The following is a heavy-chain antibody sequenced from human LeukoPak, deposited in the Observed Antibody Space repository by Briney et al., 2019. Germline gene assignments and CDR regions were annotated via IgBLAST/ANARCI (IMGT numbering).Heavy chain of an antibody. J-gene: IGHJ4*02. CDR2: INPNSGGT. V-gene: IGHV1-2*02. D-gene: IGHD6-13*01. Sequence: ASVKVSCKASGYTFTGYYMHWVRQAPGQGLEWMGWINPNSGGTNYPQKFQGRVTMTRDTSISTVYMELSSLRSDDTAVYYCARNRHSSSWSSFDYWGQGTLVTVSS. CDR3: ARNRHSSSWSSFDY. CDR1: GYTFTGYY.